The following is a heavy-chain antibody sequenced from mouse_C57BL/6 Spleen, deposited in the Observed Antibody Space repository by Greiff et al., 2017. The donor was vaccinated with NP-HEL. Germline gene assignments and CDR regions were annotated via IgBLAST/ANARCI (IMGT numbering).Heavy chain of an antibody. D-gene: IGHD1-1*01. V-gene: IGHV5-17*01. CDR1: GFTFSDYG. CDR2: ISSGSSTI. J-gene: IGHJ2*01. Sequence: EVQLQESGGGLVKPGGSLKLSCAASGFTFSDYGMHWVRQAPEKGLEWVAYISSGSSTIYYADTVKGRFTISRDNAKNTLFLQMTSLRSEDTAMYYCAIITTVVPYWGQGTTLTVSS. CDR3: AIITTVVPY.